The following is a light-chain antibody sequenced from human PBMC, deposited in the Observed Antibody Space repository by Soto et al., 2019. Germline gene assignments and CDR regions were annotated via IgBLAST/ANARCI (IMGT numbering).Light chain of an antibody. J-gene: IGLJ2*01. CDR2: YGS. Sequence: SYELIQPPSVSVAPGKTARISCGGNNIGSNTVHWYQQKPGQAPVLVIYYGSDRPSGIPERFSGSNSGNTATLTISRVEAGDEADYFCPVWDSTSDHPVFGGGTKLTVL. V-gene: IGLV3-21*04. CDR3: PVWDSTSDHPV. CDR1: NIGSNT.